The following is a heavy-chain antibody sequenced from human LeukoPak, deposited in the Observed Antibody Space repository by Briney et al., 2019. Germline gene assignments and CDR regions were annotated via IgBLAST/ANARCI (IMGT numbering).Heavy chain of an antibody. CDR2: IYHSGST. J-gene: IGHJ4*02. V-gene: IGHV4-38-2*02. D-gene: IGHD5-24*01. CDR3: ARERDGYNLFGY. CDR1: GYSISSGYY. Sequence: SETLSLTCTVSGYSISSGYYWGWIRQPPGKGLEWIGNIYHSGSTYYNPSLKSRVTISVDTSKNQFSLKLSSVTAADTAVYYCARERDGYNLFGYWGQGTLVTVSS.